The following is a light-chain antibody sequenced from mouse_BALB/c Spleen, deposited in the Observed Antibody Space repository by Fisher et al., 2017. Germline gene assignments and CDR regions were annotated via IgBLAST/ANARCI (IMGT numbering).Light chain of an antibody. CDR1: SSVNY. CDR2: LTS. Sequence: TQTTAIMSASLGEKVTMSCRASSSVNYMYWYQQKPRSSPKPWIYLTSNLASGVPARFSGSGSGNSYSLTISSMEGEDAATYYCQQYSGYPLTFGSGTKLEIK. V-gene: IGKV4-68*01. J-gene: IGKJ4*01. CDR3: QQYSGYPLT.